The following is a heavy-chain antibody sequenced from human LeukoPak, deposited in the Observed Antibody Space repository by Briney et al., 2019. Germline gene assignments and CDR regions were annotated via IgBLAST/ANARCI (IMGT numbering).Heavy chain of an antibody. D-gene: IGHD3-22*01. V-gene: IGHV5-51*01. CDR3: ARRAYYYDSSGYYGYFDY. CDR2: MYPGDSDT. J-gene: IGHJ4*02. Sequence: GESLKISCKGSGYRFTNYWIGWVRQMPGKGLEWMGIMYPGDSDTRYSPSFQGQVTISADKSISTAYLQWSSLKASDTAMYYCARRAYYYDSSGYYGYFDYWGQGTLVTVSS. CDR1: GYRFTNYW.